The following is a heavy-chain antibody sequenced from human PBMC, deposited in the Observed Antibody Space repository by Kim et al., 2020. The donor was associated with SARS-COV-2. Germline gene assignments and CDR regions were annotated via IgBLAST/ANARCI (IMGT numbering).Heavy chain of an antibody. J-gene: IGHJ6*02. CDR3: ARDYHYYYDSSGYYGMDV. Sequence: GGSLRLSCAASGFTFSSYWMHWVRQAPGKGLVWVSRINSDGSSTSYADSVKGRFTISRDNAKNTLYLQMNSLRAEDTAVYYCARDYHYYYDSSGYYGMDVWGQGTTVTVSS. CDR1: GFTFSSYW. V-gene: IGHV3-74*01. D-gene: IGHD3-22*01. CDR2: INSDGSST.